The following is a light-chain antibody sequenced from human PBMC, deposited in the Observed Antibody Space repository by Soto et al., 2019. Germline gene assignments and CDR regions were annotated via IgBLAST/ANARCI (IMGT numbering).Light chain of an antibody. CDR2: DAS. V-gene: IGKV1-5*01. J-gene: IGKJ5*01. CDR3: QQYNSYSIT. Sequence: DIQMTQSPSTLPASVGDRVTITCRASQTISSWLAWYQQKPGKAPDLLIYDASRLAGGVPSRFSGSGSGTEFTLTISSLQPDDFATYYCQQYNSYSITFGQGTRLEIK. CDR1: QTISSW.